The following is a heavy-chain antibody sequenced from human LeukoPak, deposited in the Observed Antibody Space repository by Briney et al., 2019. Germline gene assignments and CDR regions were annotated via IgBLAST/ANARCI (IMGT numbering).Heavy chain of an antibody. CDR1: GFTFSSYS. Sequence: GGSLRLSCAASGFTFSSYSMNWVRQAPGKGLEWVSSLSSSSSYIYYADSVKGRFTISRDNARNSLYLQMNSLRAEDTAVYYCAKGYSSSWPRSWFDPWGQGTLVTVSS. J-gene: IGHJ5*02. D-gene: IGHD6-13*01. CDR2: LSSSSSYI. V-gene: IGHV3-21*04. CDR3: AKGYSSSWPRSWFDP.